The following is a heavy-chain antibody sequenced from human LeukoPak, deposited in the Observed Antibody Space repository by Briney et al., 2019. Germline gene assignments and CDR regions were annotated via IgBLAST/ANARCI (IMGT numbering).Heavy chain of an antibody. D-gene: IGHD4-17*01. CDR3: ARVGTPAATVTLGAYYYYYMDV. J-gene: IGHJ6*03. CDR1: GGTFISYA. V-gene: IGHV1-69*06. Sequence: GASVKVSCKASGGTFISYAISWVRQAPGQGLEWMGGIIPIFGTANYAQKFQGRVTITADKSTSTAYMELSSLRSEDTAVYYCARVGTPAATVTLGAYYYYYMDVWGKGTTVTVSS. CDR2: IIPIFGTA.